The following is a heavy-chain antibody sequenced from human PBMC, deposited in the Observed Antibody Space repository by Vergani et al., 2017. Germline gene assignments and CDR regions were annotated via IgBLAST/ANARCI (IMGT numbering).Heavy chain of an antibody. CDR3: ARGDYGILTGYRY. Sequence: QVQVVQSGAEVKKSGASVKVSCKTSGNTFSNYYMNWVRQAPGQGLEWMGIINPSGGNTNYAQKFQGRVTMTRDTSTSTVYMELSSLRSEDTAIYYCARGDYGILTGYRYWGQGTLVTVSA. CDR2: INPSGGNT. CDR1: GNTFSNYY. D-gene: IGHD3-9*01. V-gene: IGHV1-46*03. J-gene: IGHJ4*02.